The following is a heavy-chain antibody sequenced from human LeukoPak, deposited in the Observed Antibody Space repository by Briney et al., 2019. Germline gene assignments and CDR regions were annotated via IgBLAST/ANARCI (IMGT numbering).Heavy chain of an antibody. Sequence: GGSLRLSCAASGFTFSNAWMSWVRQAPGKGLEWVGCIKSKTDGGTTDYAAPVKGRFTISRDDSKNTLYLQMNSLKTEDTAVYYCTTEDIVATGDYWGQGTLVTVSS. CDR1: GFTFSNAW. D-gene: IGHD5-12*01. J-gene: IGHJ4*02. CDR2: IKSKTDGGTT. V-gene: IGHV3-15*01. CDR3: TTEDIVATGDY.